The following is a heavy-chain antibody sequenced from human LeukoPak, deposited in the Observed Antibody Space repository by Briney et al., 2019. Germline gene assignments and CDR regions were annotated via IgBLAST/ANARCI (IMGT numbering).Heavy chain of an antibody. CDR2: ISDSGAAP. V-gene: IGHV3-23*01. CDR3: AKIAPWGAVTTTDGFDY. D-gene: IGHD4-17*01. Sequence: GGSLRLSCAASGFSFSNYAMSWVRQAPGKGLEWVSSISDSGAAPCYADSVKGRFTISRDNSKNTLYLQLNSLGAEDTAVYYCAKIAPWGAVTTTDGFDYWGQGTLVTVS. J-gene: IGHJ4*02. CDR1: GFSFSNYA.